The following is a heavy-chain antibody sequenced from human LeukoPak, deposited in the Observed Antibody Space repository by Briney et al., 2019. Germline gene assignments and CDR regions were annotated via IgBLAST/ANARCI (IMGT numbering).Heavy chain of an antibody. D-gene: IGHD6-19*01. Sequence: ASVKVSCKASGYTFTSYAMHWVRQAPGQRLEWMGWINAGNGNTKYSQKFQGRVTITRDTSASTAYMELSSLRSEDTAVYYCARDLDGIAVAGTDNDDYWGQGTLVTVSS. CDR2: INAGNGNT. V-gene: IGHV1-3*01. CDR1: GYTFTSYA. J-gene: IGHJ4*02. CDR3: ARDLDGIAVAGTDNDDY.